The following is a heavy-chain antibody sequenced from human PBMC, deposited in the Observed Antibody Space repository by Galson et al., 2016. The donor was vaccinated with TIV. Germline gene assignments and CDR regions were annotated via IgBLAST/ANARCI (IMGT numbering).Heavy chain of an antibody. CDR3: ARAAGRNGATCHATCESFDF. Sequence: CAISGDSVSSNGAAWNWIRQSPSRGLEWLGRTYCRSRCYYDYAVSVKSRITIESDTSKNRFSLQLNSVTSEDTAVYYCARAAGRNGATCHATCESFDFWGQGTKVTVSS. CDR1: GDSVSSNGAA. D-gene: IGHD3-10*01. CDR2: TYCRSRCYY. V-gene: IGHV6-1*01. J-gene: IGHJ3*01.